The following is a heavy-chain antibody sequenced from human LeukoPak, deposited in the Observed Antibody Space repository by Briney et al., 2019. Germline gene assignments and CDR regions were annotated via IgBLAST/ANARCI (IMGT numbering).Heavy chain of an antibody. D-gene: IGHD6-6*01. CDR2: INHRGST. J-gene: IGHJ4*02. CDR1: GGSFSGYY. CDR3: ASSRIAARNFDY. V-gene: IGHV4-34*01. Sequence: PSGTPSLTCAVYGGSFSGYYWSWIRQPPGRGLEWIGEINHRGSTNYNPSLKSRVTISVDTSNNQFSLKLSSVTAADTAVYYCASSRIAARNFDYWGQGTLVTVSS.